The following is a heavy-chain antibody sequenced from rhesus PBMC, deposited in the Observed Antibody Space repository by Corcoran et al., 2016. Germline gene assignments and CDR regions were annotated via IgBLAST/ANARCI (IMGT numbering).Heavy chain of an antibody. D-gene: IGHD1-20*01. Sequence: QVQLQESGPGLVKPSETLTLTCAVSGGSITTYYWSWIRQSPGKGLEWIGRLHGSGGATDYRPTLKSRVTIEIDTSKNQLPLKLTSVTAADTAVYFCAKLISSWKNPAFDFWGQGLRVTVSS. V-gene: IGHV4-160*01. CDR1: GGSITTYY. CDR3: AKLISSWKNPAFDF. CDR2: LHGSGGAT. J-gene: IGHJ3*01.